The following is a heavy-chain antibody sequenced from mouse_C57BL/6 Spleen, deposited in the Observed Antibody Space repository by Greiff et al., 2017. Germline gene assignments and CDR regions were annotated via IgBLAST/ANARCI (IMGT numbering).Heavy chain of an antibody. CDR3: ASRRGNYDWFAY. CDR2: INPNHGGT. CDR1: GYTFTDYY. J-gene: IGHJ3*01. D-gene: IGHD2-1*01. Sequence: EVQLQQSGPELVKPGASVKISCKASGYTFTDYYMNWVKQSHGKSLEWIGDINPNHGGTSYNQKFKGKATLTVDKSSSTAYMELRSLTSEDSAVYYCASRRGNYDWFAYWGQGTLVTVSA. V-gene: IGHV1-26*01.